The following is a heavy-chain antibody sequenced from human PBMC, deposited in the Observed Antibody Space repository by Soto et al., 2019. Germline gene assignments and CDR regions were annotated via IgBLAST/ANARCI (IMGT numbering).Heavy chain of an antibody. D-gene: IGHD3-16*01. CDR3: AKGRTFFDF. CDR2: ISDGDGAT. J-gene: IGHJ4*02. V-gene: IGHV3-23*01. CDR1: GFAFSDYA. Sequence: EVHLLESGGGLVQPGGSLRLSCAASGFAFSDYAMPWVRQAPGKGLEWVSDISDGDGATHYADSVKGRFTISRDDSKNTLFLKMGGVRAEEAAVYYCAKGRTFFDFWGQGTLVTVSS.